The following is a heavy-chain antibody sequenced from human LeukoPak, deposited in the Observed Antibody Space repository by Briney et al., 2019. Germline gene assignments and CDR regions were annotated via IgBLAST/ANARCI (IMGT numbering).Heavy chain of an antibody. V-gene: IGHV4-39*01. CDR1: GGSISSGGYY. CDR2: IYYSGST. Sequence: SETLSLTCTVSGGSISSGGYYWSWIRQPPGKGLEWIGSIYYSGSTYYNPSLKSRVTISVDTSKNQFSLKLSSVTAADTAVYYCARTNVAGWFDPWGQGTLVTVSS. CDR3: ARTNVAGWFDP. D-gene: IGHD2-15*01. J-gene: IGHJ5*02.